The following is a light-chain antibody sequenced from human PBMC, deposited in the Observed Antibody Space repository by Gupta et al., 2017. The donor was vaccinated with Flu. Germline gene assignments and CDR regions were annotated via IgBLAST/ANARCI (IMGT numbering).Light chain of an antibody. Sequence: ITSYCTGTSSDVGNYNLVSWDQQHPDKAHKLMVYEVTQRASGVSRRFSGSKSGNTASLTISELQDEDEASYFGCAYAGASSVVFGRGTKVTVL. CDR1: SSDVGNYNL. CDR2: EVT. V-gene: IGLV2-23*02. J-gene: IGLJ2*01. CDR3: CAYAGASSVV.